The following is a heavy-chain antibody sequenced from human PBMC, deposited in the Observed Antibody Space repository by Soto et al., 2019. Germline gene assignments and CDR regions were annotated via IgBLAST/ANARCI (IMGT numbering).Heavy chain of an antibody. D-gene: IGHD3-10*01. CDR1: GFTFSSYG. CDR2: ISYDGSNK. V-gene: IGHV3-30*18. CDR3: AKDHVLLWFGESGMDV. J-gene: IGHJ6*04. Sequence: GKSLKISCAASGFTFSSYGMHGFRRAPGKGLEWVAVISYDGSNKYYANSVKGRFTISRDNSKNTLYLQMNSLRAEDTAVYYCAKDHVLLWFGESGMDVWGKGTTVTVSS.